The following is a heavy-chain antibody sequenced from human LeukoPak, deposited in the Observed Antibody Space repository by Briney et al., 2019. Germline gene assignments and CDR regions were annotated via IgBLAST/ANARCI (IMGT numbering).Heavy chain of an antibody. CDR2: ISYDGSNK. D-gene: IGHD3-10*01. CDR3: ARDLVRDYYNY. Sequence: PGGSLRLSCAASGFTFSSYAMHWVRQAPGKGLEWVAVISYDGSNKYYADSVKGRFTISRDNSKNTLYLQMNSLRAEDTAVYYCARDLVRDYYNYWGQGTLVTVSS. V-gene: IGHV3-30-3*01. CDR1: GFTFSSYA. J-gene: IGHJ4*02.